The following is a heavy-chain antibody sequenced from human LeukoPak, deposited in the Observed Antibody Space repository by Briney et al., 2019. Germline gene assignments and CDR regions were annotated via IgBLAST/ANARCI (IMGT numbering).Heavy chain of an antibody. CDR1: GFTFSSYW. CDR3: AKLNEGY. J-gene: IGHJ4*02. CDR2: IKQDGSDK. V-gene: IGHV3-7*01. D-gene: IGHD4-23*01. Sequence: GGSLRLSCAASGFTFSSYWMDWVRQAPGKGLEWVANIKQDGSDKYYVDSVKGRFTISRDNSKNTLYLQMNSLRAEDTAVYYCAKLNEGYWGQGTLVTVSS.